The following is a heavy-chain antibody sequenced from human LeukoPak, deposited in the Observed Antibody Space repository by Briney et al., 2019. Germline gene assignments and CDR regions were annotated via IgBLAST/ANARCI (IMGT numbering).Heavy chain of an antibody. Sequence: TGGSLRLSCAASGLTFSSAWMHWVRQTPGKGLVWVSRIQSDGTTTYADSVRGRFTISRDNAKNTLYLQMNNLRAEDTAVYYCARDGSYKFDYWGQGSLVTVSS. CDR1: GLTFSSAW. CDR3: ARDGSYKFDY. V-gene: IGHV3-74*01. CDR2: IQSDGTT. J-gene: IGHJ4*02. D-gene: IGHD1-26*01.